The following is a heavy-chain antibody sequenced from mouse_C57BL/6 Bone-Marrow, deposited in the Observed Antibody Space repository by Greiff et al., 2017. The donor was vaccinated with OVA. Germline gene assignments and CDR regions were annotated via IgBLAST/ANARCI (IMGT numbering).Heavy chain of an antibody. CDR3: VRSLTTVVATGAY. V-gene: IGHV2-2*01. D-gene: IGHD1-1*01. CDR2: IWSGGST. J-gene: IGHJ3*01. Sequence: QVQLKQSGPGLVQPSQSLSITCTVSGFSLTSYGVHWVRQSPGKGLEWLGVIWSGGSTDYNAAFISRLSISKDNSKSQVFFKMNSLQADDTAIYYCVRSLTTVVATGAYWGQGTLVTVSA. CDR1: GFSLTSYG.